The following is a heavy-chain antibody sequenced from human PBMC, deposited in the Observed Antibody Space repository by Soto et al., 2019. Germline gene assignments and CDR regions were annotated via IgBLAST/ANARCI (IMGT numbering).Heavy chain of an antibody. CDR2: IYYSGST. Sequence: ASETLSLTCTVSGGSISSYYWSWIRQPPGKGLEWIGYIYYSGSTNYNPSLKSRVTISVDTSKNQFSLKLSSVTAADTAVYYCEAERWLGQIDYWGQGTLVTVSS. CDR3: EAERWLGQIDY. J-gene: IGHJ4*02. CDR1: GGSISSYY. V-gene: IGHV4-59*01. D-gene: IGHD6-19*01.